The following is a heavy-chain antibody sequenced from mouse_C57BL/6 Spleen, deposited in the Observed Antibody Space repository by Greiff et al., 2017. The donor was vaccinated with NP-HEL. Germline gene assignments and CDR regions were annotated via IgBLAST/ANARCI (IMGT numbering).Heavy chain of an antibody. CDR1: GYAFSSYW. V-gene: IGHV1-80*01. Sequence: QVQLQQSGAELVKPGASVKISCKASGYAFSSYWMNWVKQRPGKGLEWIGQIYPGDGDTNYNGKFKGKATLTADKSSSTAYMQLSSLTSEDSAVYFCARGNYLPHWYFDVWGTGTTVTVSS. CDR2: IYPGDGDT. CDR3: ARGNYLPHWYFDV. J-gene: IGHJ1*03. D-gene: IGHD2-1*01.